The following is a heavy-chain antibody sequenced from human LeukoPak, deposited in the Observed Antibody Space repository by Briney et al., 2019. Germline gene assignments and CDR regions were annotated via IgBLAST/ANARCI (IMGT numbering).Heavy chain of an antibody. CDR1: GFTFSTYA. Sequence: GGSLRLSCAASGFTFSTYAMTWVRQAPGKGLEWISTISGSGGRPDYADSVKGRFTISRDNSKNSLYLQMNSLRAGDTAVYYCAKDLIVPTTPFDSWGQGTLVTVSS. CDR3: AKDLIVPTTPFDS. J-gene: IGHJ4*02. V-gene: IGHV3-23*01. D-gene: IGHD5-12*01. CDR2: ISGSGGRP.